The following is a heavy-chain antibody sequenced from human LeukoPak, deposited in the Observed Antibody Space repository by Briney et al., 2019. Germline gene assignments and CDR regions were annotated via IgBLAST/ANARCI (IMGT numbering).Heavy chain of an antibody. D-gene: IGHD2-8*01. J-gene: IGHJ6*02. CDR2: ISWNSGTK. Sequence: GGSLRLSCAASGFTFNDYAMHWVRQAPGKGLEWVSGISWNSGTKGYADSVKGRVTISRDNAKNSLYLQMNSLRGEDATLYYCAVLHYYAMDVWGQGTTVTVSS. CDR1: GFTFNDYA. V-gene: IGHV3-9*01. CDR3: AVLHYYAMDV.